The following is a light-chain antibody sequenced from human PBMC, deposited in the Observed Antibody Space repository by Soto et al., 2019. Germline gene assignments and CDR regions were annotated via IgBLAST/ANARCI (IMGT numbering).Light chain of an antibody. CDR2: DVS. J-gene: IGLJ3*02. Sequence: QSALTQPASVSGSPGQSITISCTGASSNIGYYNFVSWYQQHPGKAPKLMTYDVSNRPSGVSSRFSGSKSGNTASLTISGLHAEDEADYYCSSYTSSSTWVFGGGTKLTVL. CDR3: SSYTSSSTWV. V-gene: IGLV2-14*01. CDR1: SSNIGYYNF.